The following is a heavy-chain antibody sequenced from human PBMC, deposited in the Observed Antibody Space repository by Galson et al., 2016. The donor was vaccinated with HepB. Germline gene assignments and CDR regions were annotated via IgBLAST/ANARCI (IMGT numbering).Heavy chain of an antibody. Sequence: SLRLSCAASGFTFSNYAMSWVRQAPGKGLEWVSGISSSGDSTYYADSVKSRVAISRDNSKDTLYLEMNSLRDGDTAFYYSAKDTAPGHTYGYFDYWGQGTLVTVSS. V-gene: IGHV3-23*01. D-gene: IGHD1-14*01. CDR1: GFTFSNYA. J-gene: IGHJ4*02. CDR2: ISSSGDST. CDR3: AKDTAPGHTYGYFDY.